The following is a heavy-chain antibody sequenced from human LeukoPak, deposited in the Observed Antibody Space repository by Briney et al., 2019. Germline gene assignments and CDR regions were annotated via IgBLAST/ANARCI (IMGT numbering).Heavy chain of an antibody. Sequence: GGSLRLSCAASGFTFSTYAMSWVRQAPGKGLEWVSAISGSTGRTYYADSVKGRFTISRDDSKNTAYLQMNSLKTEDTAVYYCNPVPNGYWGQGTLVTVSS. CDR3: NPVPNGY. CDR1: GFTFSTYA. J-gene: IGHJ4*02. D-gene: IGHD2-8*01. CDR2: ISGSTGRT. V-gene: IGHV3-23*01.